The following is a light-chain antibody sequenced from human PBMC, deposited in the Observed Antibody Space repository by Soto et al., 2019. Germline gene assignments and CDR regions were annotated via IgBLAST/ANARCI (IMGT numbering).Light chain of an antibody. CDR2: LGA. Sequence: DIVMTQSPLSLPVTPGEPASISCRSSQSLLHSNGYNYLDWYLQKPGQSPQLLIYLGANRASGVPDRISGSGSGTDFTLKISREEAEDVGYYYCMQALQTPLTFGGGTKVEIK. J-gene: IGKJ4*01. CDR1: QSLLHSNGYNY. CDR3: MQALQTPLT. V-gene: IGKV2-28*01.